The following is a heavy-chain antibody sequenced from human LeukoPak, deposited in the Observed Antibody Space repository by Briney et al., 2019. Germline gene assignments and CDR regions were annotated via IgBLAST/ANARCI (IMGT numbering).Heavy chain of an antibody. CDR1: GGSFSGYY. J-gene: IGHJ4*02. Sequence: SETLSLTCAVYGGSFSGYYWSWIRQPPGKGLEWIGEINHSGSTNYNPSLKSRVTISVDTSKNQFSLKLSSVTAADTAVYDCARVGGARRCDGLDYWGQGTLVTVSS. D-gene: IGHD3-16*01. V-gene: IGHV4-34*01. CDR2: INHSGST. CDR3: ARVGGARRCDGLDY.